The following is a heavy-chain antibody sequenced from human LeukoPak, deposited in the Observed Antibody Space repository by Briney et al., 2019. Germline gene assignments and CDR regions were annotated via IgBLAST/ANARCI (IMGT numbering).Heavy chain of an antibody. D-gene: IGHD1-26*01. V-gene: IGHV1-3*01. J-gene: IGHJ5*02. Sequence: ASVTVSCKASGYTFTSYAMHWVRQAPGQRLEWMGWINAGNGNTKYSQKFQGRVTITRDTSASTAYMELSSLRSEDTAVYYCARGRDVGAMSYWFDPWGQGTLVTVSS. CDR2: INAGNGNT. CDR1: GYTFTSYA. CDR3: ARGRDVGAMSYWFDP.